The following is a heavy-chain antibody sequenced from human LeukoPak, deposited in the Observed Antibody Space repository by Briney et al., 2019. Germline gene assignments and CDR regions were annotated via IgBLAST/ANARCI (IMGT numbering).Heavy chain of an antibody. CDR3: ARGQFYVMDV. D-gene: IGHD4-11*01. CDR2: VNSDGSGT. Sequence: PGGSLRLSCAASGFTFSGYWMRWVRQAPGKGLVWVSRVNSDGSGTSYADSVKGRFTISRGNAKNTLYLQMDSLTAEDTAVYYCARGQFYVMDVWGQGTTVTVSS. J-gene: IGHJ6*02. V-gene: IGHV3-74*01. CDR1: GFTFSGYW.